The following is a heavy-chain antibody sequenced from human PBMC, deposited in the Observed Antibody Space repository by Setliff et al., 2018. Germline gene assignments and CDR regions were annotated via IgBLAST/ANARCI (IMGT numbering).Heavy chain of an antibody. Sequence: PSVKVSCKASGYTFTSYYIHWVRQAPGQGLEWMGVINPKNGGATYPQNLQGRVTMTRDTSMSTVYMELSSLRFEDTAVYYCARERAGGRGFTFGAIYYYYGMDVWGQGTTVTVSS. D-gene: IGHD3-16*01. J-gene: IGHJ6*02. CDR1: GYTFTSYY. V-gene: IGHV1-46*01. CDR2: INPKNGGA. CDR3: ARERAGGRGFTFGAIYYYYGMDV.